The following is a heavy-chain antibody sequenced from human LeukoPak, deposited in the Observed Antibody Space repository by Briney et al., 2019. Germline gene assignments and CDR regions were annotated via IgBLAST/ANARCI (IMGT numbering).Heavy chain of an antibody. J-gene: IGHJ6*03. Sequence: SETLSLTCAVSGYSISTGYYWGWIRQPPGKGLEWIGGIYHSGSTYYNPSLKSRVTISVDTSKNQFSLKLSSVTAADTAVHYCARADCSGGRCHGPYYYYMDVWGKGTTVTVSS. CDR2: IYHSGST. V-gene: IGHV4-38-2*01. CDR1: GYSISTGYY. D-gene: IGHD2-15*01. CDR3: ARADCSGGRCHGPYYYYMDV.